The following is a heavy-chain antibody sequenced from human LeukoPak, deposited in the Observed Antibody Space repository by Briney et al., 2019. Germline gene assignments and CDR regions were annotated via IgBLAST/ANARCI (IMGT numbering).Heavy chain of an antibody. CDR1: GYTFTSYD. CDR3: ARVYYGDYYSVSLNY. CDR2: MNPNSGNT. V-gene: IGHV1-8*01. D-gene: IGHD4-17*01. Sequence: GASVKVSCKASGYTFTSYDIHWVRQATGQGLEWMGWMNPNSGNTGYAHKFQGRVTMTRNTSINTAYMELSSLRSEDRAVYYCARVYYGDYYSVSLNYWGQGTLVTVSS. J-gene: IGHJ4*02.